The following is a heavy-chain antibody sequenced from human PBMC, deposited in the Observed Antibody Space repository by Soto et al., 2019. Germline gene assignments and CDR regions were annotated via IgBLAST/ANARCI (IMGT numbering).Heavy chain of an antibody. CDR2: IKSKTDGGTT. D-gene: IGHD3-22*01. CDR3: TTGLIYYYDSSGYSGVSDY. V-gene: IGHV3-15*07. CDR1: GFTFSNAW. J-gene: IGHJ4*02. Sequence: PGGSLRLSCAASGFTFSNAWINWVRQAPGKGLEWVGRIKSKTDGGTTDYAAPVKGRFTISRDDSKNTLYLQMNSLKTEDTAVYYCTTGLIYYYDSSGYSGVSDYWGQGTLVTVSS.